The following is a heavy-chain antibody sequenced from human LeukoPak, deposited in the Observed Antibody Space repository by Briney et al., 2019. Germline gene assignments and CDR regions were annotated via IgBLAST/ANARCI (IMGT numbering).Heavy chain of an antibody. V-gene: IGHV3-23*01. Sequence: PGGSLRLSCAASRFTFSSYAMSWVRQAPGKGLEWVSAISGSGGTTYNADSVKGRFTISRDNSKNTLYLRLNSLRAEDTAVYYCAKGAGNFDWSYHDYWGQGTLVTVSS. J-gene: IGHJ4*02. D-gene: IGHD3-9*01. CDR2: ISGSGGTT. CDR3: AKGAGNFDWSYHDY. CDR1: RFTFSSYA.